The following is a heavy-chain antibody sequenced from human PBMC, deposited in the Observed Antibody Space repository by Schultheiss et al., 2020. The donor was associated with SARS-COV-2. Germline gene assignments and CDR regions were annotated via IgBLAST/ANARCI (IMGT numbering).Heavy chain of an antibody. V-gene: IGHV4-59*12. CDR1: GGSISSYY. D-gene: IGHD3-10*01. CDR3: ARGSWQSNWFDP. CDR2: IYYSGST. Sequence: SQTLSLTCTVSGGSISSYYWSWIRQPPGKGLEWIGYIYYSGSTYYNPSLKSRVTISVDTSKNQFSLKLSSVTAADTAVYYCARGSWQSNWFDPWGQGTLVTVSS. J-gene: IGHJ5*02.